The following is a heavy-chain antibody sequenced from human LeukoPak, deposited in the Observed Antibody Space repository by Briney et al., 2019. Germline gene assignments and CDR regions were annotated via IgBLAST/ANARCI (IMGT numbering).Heavy chain of an antibody. D-gene: IGHD4-23*01. J-gene: IGHJ6*02. CDR3: ARVTVVISYYYYYGMDV. V-gene: IGHV4-34*01. Sequence: AETLSLTCAVYGGSFSGYYWSWIRQPPGKGLEWVGEINHSGSANYNPSLKSRVTISGDTSKNPFSLMLSSVTAADTAVYYCARVTVVISYYYYYGMDVWGQGTTVTVSS. CDR2: INHSGSA. CDR1: GGSFSGYY.